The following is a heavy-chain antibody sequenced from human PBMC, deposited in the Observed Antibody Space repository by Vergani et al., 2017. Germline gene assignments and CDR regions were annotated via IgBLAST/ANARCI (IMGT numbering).Heavy chain of an antibody. Sequence: QVQLVESGGGVVQPGGSLRLSCAASGFTFSSYGMHWVRQAPGKGLEWVAFIRYDGSNKYYADSVKGRFTISRDNSKNTLYLQMNSLRAEDTAVYYCAKRGSTQQLDLICGMDVWGQGTTVTVSS. J-gene: IGHJ6*02. CDR2: IRYDGSNK. D-gene: IGHD6-13*01. V-gene: IGHV3-30*02. CDR1: GFTFSSYG. CDR3: AKRGSTQQLDLICGMDV.